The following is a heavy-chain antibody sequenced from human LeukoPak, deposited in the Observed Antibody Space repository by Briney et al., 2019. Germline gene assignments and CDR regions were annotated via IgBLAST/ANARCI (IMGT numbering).Heavy chain of an antibody. D-gene: IGHD3-10*01. CDR2: IWYDGSNK. CDR3: ARDPATMVRGVIGGPFDY. Sequence: PGGSLRLSCAASGFTFSSYGMHWVRQAPGKGLEWVAVIWYDGSNKYYADSVKGRFTISRDNSKNTLYLQMNSLRAEDTAVYYCARDPATMVRGVIGGPFDYWGQGTLVTVSS. V-gene: IGHV3-33*01. CDR1: GFTFSSYG. J-gene: IGHJ4*02.